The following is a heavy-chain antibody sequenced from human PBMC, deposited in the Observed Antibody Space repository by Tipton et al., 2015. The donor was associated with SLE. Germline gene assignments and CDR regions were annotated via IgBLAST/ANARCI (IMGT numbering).Heavy chain of an antibody. D-gene: IGHD2-21*02. CDR2: IYYSGST. V-gene: IGHV4-59*01. Sequence: TLSLTCTVSGGSISTYYWSWIRQPPGKGLEWIGYIYYSGSTNYNPSLKSRVTISVDTSKNQCSLKLSSVTAADTAVYYCARGALFSVTGLHRRYFDLWGRGTLVTVSS. CDR1: GGSISTYY. J-gene: IGHJ2*01. CDR3: ARGALFSVTGLHRRYFDL.